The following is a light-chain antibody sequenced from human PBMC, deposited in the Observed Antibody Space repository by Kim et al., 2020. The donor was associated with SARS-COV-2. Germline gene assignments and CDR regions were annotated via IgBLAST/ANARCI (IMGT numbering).Light chain of an antibody. V-gene: IGKV3-15*01. CDR3: QQYNIWPPYT. CDR2: ASS. CDR1: QRVTSN. J-gene: IGKJ2*01. Sequence: EIVMTQSPATLSVSPGETATLSCRASQRVTSNLAWYQQKPGQSPRLLIYASSTRAPGVPARFSGSGYGTEFTLTISSLQSEDIASYYCQQYNIWPPYTFGQGTKLEI.